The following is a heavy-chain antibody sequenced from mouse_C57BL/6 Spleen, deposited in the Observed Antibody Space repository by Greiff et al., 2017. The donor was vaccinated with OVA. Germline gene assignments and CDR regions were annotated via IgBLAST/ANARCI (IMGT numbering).Heavy chain of an antibody. V-gene: IGHV1-76*01. J-gene: IGHJ4*01. CDR2: IYPGSGNT. Sequence: LEESGAELVRPGASVKLSCKASGYTFTDYYINWVKQRPGQGLEWIARIYPGSGNTYYNEKFKGKATLTAEKSSSTAYMQLSSLTSEDSAVYFCARDSSGPPYAMDYWGQGTSVTVSS. CDR1: GYTFTDYY. CDR3: ARDSSGPPYAMDY. D-gene: IGHD3-2*02.